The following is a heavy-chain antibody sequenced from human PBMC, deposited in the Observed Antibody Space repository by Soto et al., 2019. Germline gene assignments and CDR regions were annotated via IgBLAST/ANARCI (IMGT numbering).Heavy chain of an antibody. J-gene: IGHJ4*02. CDR1: WFSLSTSGVG. CDR3: AHKGPEDWPLDY. V-gene: IGHV2-5*02. Sequence: QITLKESGPTLVIHTQTLTLTCAFSWFSLSTSGVGVGWIRQPPGKALEWLAVIYWDDSKHYSPSLRSRLTITKDTAKNQVVLTMTNMDPMDTGTYYCAHKGPEDWPLDYWGQGTLVTVSS. CDR2: IYWDDSK. D-gene: IGHD3-9*01.